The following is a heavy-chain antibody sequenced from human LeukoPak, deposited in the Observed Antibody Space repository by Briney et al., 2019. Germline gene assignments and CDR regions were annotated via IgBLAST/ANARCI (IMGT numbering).Heavy chain of an antibody. CDR2: IYYTGST. V-gene: IGHV4-31*03. CDR3: ARDRVVGDRTGNVDV. CDR1: GDSISSGGHY. J-gene: IGHJ6*02. Sequence: SETLSLTCTVSGDSISSGGHYWSWIRQHPGTGLEWIGYIYYTGSTYYNPSLKSRVTISVDKSKILFSLKLSSVTVADTAIYYCARDRVVGDRTGNVDVWGQGTTVTVSS. D-gene: IGHD3-3*01.